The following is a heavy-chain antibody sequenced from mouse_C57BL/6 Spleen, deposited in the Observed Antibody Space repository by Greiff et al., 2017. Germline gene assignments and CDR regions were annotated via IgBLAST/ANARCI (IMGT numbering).Heavy chain of an antibody. Sequence: EVQGVESEGGLVQPGSSMKLSCTASGFTFSDYYMAWVRQVPEKGLEWVANINYDGSSTYYLDSLKSRFIISRDNAKNILYLQMSSLKSEDTATYYCARGPDYYYGSSLYAMDYWGQGTSVTVSS. J-gene: IGHJ4*01. CDR3: ARGPDYYYGSSLYAMDY. V-gene: IGHV5-16*01. CDR1: GFTFSDYY. D-gene: IGHD1-1*01. CDR2: INYDGSST.